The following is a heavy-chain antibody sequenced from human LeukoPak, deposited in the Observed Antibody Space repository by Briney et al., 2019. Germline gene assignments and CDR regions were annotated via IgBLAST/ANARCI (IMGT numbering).Heavy chain of an antibody. CDR1: GYTFTSYD. V-gene: IGHV1-8*01. CDR3: AREGTVARGLDY. J-gene: IGHJ4*02. CDR2: MNPNSGNT. D-gene: IGHD4-17*01. Sequence: ASVKVSCKASGYTFTSYDINWVRQATGQGLEWMGWMNPNSGNTGYAQKFQGRVTMTRNTSISTAYMELSSLRSEDTAVYYCAREGTVARGLDYWGQGTLVTVSS.